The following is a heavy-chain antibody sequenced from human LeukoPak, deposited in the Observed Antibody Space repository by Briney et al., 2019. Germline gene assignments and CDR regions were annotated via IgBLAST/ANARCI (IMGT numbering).Heavy chain of an antibody. CDR1: GFTFDTYD. J-gene: IGHJ4*02. CDR2: ISSSGSSK. V-gene: IGHV3-48*03. D-gene: IGHD3/OR15-3a*01. CDR3: AREGISGLDY. Sequence: GGSLRLSCAAFGFTFDTYDINWVRQAPGKGLEWVSLISSSGSSKDYADSVQGRFSISRDNTKNLVYLQMNSLRVEDTALYYCAREGISGLDYWGQGTLVTVSS.